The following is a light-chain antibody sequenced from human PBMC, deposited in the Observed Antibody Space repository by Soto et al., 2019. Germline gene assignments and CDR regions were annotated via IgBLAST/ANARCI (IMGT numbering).Light chain of an antibody. CDR2: GAS. V-gene: IGKV3-20*01. CDR3: QQYRTSPIT. Sequence: ETVLTQSPGTLSLSPGERATLSCRASQSITNNYLAWYQQKPGQAPRLLIYGASSRVTGIPDRFSGSGSGTDFTLTISRLEPEDFAVYYWQQYRTSPITFGQGTRLEIK. CDR1: QSITNNY. J-gene: IGKJ5*01.